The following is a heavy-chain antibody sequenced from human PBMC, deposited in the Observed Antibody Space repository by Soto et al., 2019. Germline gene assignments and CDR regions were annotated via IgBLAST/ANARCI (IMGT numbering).Heavy chain of an antibody. D-gene: IGHD2-2*01. V-gene: IGHV1-69*13. Sequence: ASVKVSCKASGGTFSSYAISWVRQAPGQGLEWMGGIIPIFGTANYAQKFQGRVTITADESTSTAYMELSSLRSEDTAVYYCARDLVPAAMGSFDYWGQGTLVTVSS. CDR1: GGTFSSYA. J-gene: IGHJ4*02. CDR3: ARDLVPAAMGSFDY. CDR2: IIPIFGTA.